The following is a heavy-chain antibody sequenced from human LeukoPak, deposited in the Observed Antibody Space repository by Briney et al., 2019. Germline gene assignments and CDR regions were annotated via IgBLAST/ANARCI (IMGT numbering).Heavy chain of an antibody. D-gene: IGHD2-15*01. CDR3: ARGQVVFDY. CDR1: GGSNSSYY. CDR2: IYYSEST. Sequence: SETLSLTCTVSGGSNSSYYWSWIRQPPGKGLEWIGYIYYSESTNYNPSLKSRVTISVDTSKNQFSLKLSSVTAADTAVYYCARGQVVFDYWGQGTLVTVSS. V-gene: IGHV4-59*01. J-gene: IGHJ4*02.